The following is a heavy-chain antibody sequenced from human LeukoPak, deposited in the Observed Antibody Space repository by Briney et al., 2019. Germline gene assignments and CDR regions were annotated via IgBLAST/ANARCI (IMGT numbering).Heavy chain of an antibody. Sequence: PGRSLRLSCAAPGFPFSSYVMYCVRQAPGKGLEWVALIWYDGSNKYYADSVKGRFTISRDNSNNTLYLQMNSLRAEDTAVYYCAREMLRLNCDGDCYSDYWGQGILVTVSS. J-gene: IGHJ4*02. V-gene: IGHV3-33*01. D-gene: IGHD2-21*02. CDR3: AREMLRLNCDGDCYSDY. CDR2: IWYDGSNK. CDR1: GFPFSSYV.